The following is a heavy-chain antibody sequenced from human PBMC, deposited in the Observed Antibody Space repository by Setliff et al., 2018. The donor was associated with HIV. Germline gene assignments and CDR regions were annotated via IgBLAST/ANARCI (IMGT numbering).Heavy chain of an antibody. V-gene: IGHV4-4*08. D-gene: IGHD1-1*01. CDR3: SRAAYDAVDWLDP. CDR2: IHTSGRT. Sequence: PSENLSLTCAVSSESIVSYYWNWIRQPPGRGLEWIGYIHTSGRTKYNPSLKSRLTILVDTSKKQFSLMLTSVTAADTAVYYCSRAAYDAVDWLDPWGQGTLVTVSS. CDR1: SESIVSYY. J-gene: IGHJ5*02.